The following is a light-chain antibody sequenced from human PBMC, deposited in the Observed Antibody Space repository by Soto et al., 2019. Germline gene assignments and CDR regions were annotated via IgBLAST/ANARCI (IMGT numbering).Light chain of an antibody. CDR2: DAS. Sequence: DIQMTQSPSSLSASVGDRVTITCQASQDITNYLNWYQQKPGKAPRLLIYDASSLKTGVPSRFSGSGSGTDFTFTISSLQPEDIATYFFQQYDNLLFTFGPGTKVDIK. CDR1: QDITNY. CDR3: QQYDNLLFT. V-gene: IGKV1-33*01. J-gene: IGKJ3*01.